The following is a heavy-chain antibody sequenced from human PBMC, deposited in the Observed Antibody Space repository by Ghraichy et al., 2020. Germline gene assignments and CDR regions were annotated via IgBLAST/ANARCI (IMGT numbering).Heavy chain of an antibody. CDR3: ARWVYCSSTSCQVSSSSYETRCDY. CDR1: GGSFSGYY. V-gene: IGHV4-34*01. Sequence: SETLSLTCAVYGGSFSGYYWSWIRQPPGKGLEWIGEINHSGSTNYNPSLKSRVTISVDTSKNQFSLKLSSVTAADTAVYYCARWVYCSSTSCQVSSSSYETRCDYWGQGTLVTVSS. CDR2: INHSGST. J-gene: IGHJ4*02. D-gene: IGHD2-2*01.